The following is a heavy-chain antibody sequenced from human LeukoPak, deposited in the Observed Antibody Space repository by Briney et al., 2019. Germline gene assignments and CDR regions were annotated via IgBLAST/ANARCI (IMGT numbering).Heavy chain of an antibody. CDR3: GRGMRDYYGLDY. D-gene: IGHD3-10*01. CDR2: TNGDGRTT. J-gene: IGHJ4*02. V-gene: IGHV3-74*01. CDR1: GFTFNRFW. Sequence: GGSLRLACAASGFTFNRFWMHWVRQVPGRGLVWVSHTNGDGRTTDYADSVRGRFTISRDNAKSTLYLQMNSLTVEDTAVYYCGRGMRDYYGLDYWGQGILVTVSS.